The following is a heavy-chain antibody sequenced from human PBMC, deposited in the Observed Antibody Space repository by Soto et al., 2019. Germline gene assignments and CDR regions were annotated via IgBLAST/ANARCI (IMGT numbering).Heavy chain of an antibody. D-gene: IGHD3-3*01. CDR1: GFTFSSYG. CDR2: ISYDGSNK. CDR3: ASLNPEYYDFWSGLSKYYCGMDV. V-gene: IGHV3-30*03. Sequence: GGSLRLSCAASGFTFSSYGMHWVRQAPGKGLEWVAVISYDGSNKYYADSVKGRFTISRDNSKNTLYLQMNSLRAEDTAVYYCASLNPEYYDFWSGLSKYYCGMDVWGQGTTVTV. J-gene: IGHJ6*02.